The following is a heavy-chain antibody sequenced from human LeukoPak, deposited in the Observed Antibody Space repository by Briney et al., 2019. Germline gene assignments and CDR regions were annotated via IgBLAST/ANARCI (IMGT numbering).Heavy chain of an antibody. D-gene: IGHD1-26*01. J-gene: IGHJ6*03. Sequence: SQTLSLTCDISGDSVSTNSAAWNWTRHSPSRGLEWLGRTYYRSQWHNDYAFSVRGRITINPDTSKNQFSLQLRSVTPEDTAVYYCARGVGATQYYFYYMDSWGKGTTVTVSS. CDR3: ARGVGATQYYFYYMDS. CDR1: GDSVSTNSAA. V-gene: IGHV6-1*01. CDR2: TYYRSQWHN.